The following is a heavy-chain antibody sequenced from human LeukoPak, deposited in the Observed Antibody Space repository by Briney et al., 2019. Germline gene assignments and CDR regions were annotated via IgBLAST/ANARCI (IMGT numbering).Heavy chain of an antibody. J-gene: IGHJ4*02. D-gene: IGHD3/OR15-3a*01. CDR1: GYTFTSYY. CDR2: INPNSGGT. CDR3: ARAPAGTGPSFDY. Sequence: ASVKVSCKASGYTFTSYYMHWVRQAPGQGLEWMGRINPNSGGTNYAQKFQGRVTMTRDTSISTAYMELSRLRSDDTAVYYCARAPAGTGPSFDYWGQGTLVTVSS. V-gene: IGHV1-2*06.